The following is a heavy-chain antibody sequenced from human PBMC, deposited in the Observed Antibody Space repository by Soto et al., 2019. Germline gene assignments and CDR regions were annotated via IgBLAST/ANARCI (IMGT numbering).Heavy chain of an antibody. D-gene: IGHD6-19*01. Sequence: SVKVACKASGATFSSYAISWVRQAPGQGLEWMGGIIPIFGTANYAQKFLGRVTITADESTSTAYMELSSLRSEDTAVYYCARIPRAAVAGRANAFDIRYKGTMVTVSS. CDR1: GATFSSYA. V-gene: IGHV1-69*13. CDR2: IIPIFGTA. J-gene: IGHJ3*02. CDR3: ARIPRAAVAGRANAFDI.